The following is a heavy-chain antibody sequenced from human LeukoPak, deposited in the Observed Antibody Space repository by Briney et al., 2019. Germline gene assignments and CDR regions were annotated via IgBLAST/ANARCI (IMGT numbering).Heavy chain of an antibody. CDR1: GGSISSGGYS. CDR3: ARGYNYDILTGYYEVDWFDP. Sequence: PSETLSLTCAVSGGSISSGGYSWSWIRQPPGKGLEWIGYIYHSGSTYYNPSLKSRVTISVDRSKNQFSLKLSFVTAADTAVYYCARGYNYDILTGYYEVDWFDPWGQGTLVTVSS. V-gene: IGHV4-30-2*01. D-gene: IGHD3-9*01. J-gene: IGHJ5*02. CDR2: IYHSGST.